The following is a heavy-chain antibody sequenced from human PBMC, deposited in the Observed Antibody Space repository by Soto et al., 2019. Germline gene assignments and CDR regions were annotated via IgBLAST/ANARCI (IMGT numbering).Heavy chain of an antibody. Sequence: PSETLSLTCTVSGGSISSGGYYWSWIRQHPGKGLEWIGYIYYSGSTYYNPSLKSRVTISVDTSKNQFSLKLSSVTAADTAVYYCARDTIVVVPAAIPKQYNCFDPWGQGTLVTVSS. V-gene: IGHV4-31*03. J-gene: IGHJ5*02. CDR1: GGSISSGGYY. CDR2: IYYSGST. D-gene: IGHD2-2*02. CDR3: ARDTIVVVPAAIPKQYNCFDP.